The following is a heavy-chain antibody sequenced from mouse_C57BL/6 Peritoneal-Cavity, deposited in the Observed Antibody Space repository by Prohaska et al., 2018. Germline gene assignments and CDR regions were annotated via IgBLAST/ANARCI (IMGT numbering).Heavy chain of an antibody. V-gene: IGHV5-17*01. CDR2: ISSGSSTI. CDR1: GFTFSDYG. CDR3: ARVHGSAWFAY. D-gene: IGHD2-2*01. Sequence: EVQLVESGGGLVKPGGSLKLSCAASGFTFSDYGMHWVRQAPEKGLEWVADISSGSSTIYYAETVKGRFTISRDNAKNTLFLQMTSLRSEDTAMYYCARVHGSAWFAYWGQGTLVTVSA. J-gene: IGHJ3*01.